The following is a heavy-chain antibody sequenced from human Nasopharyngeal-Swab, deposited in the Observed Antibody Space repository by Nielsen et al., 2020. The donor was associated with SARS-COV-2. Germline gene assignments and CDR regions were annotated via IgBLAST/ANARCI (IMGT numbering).Heavy chain of an antibody. Sequence: ASVKVSCKASGYTFTGYYMHWVRQAPGQGLEWMGWINAGNGNTKYSQKFQGRVTITRDTSASTAYMELSSLRSEDTAVYYCARVDSSGWLFDYWGQGTLVTVSS. CDR3: ARVDSSGWLFDY. V-gene: IGHV1-3*01. CDR1: GYTFTGYY. D-gene: IGHD6-19*01. CDR2: INAGNGNT. J-gene: IGHJ4*02.